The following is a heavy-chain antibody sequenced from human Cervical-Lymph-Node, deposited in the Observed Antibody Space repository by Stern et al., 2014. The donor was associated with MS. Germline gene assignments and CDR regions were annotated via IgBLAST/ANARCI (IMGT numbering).Heavy chain of an antibody. CDR2: LNPNSDDP. Sequence: QVQLVQSGAKMERPGASVRVSCKASGYDFTGFFIHWVRQVPGQGLAWMGRLNPNSDDPTYAQNFQDRVTLTSDTSIGTAYLELSRLTSADTAVYYCAREATRIIVGIDYWGQGTPVTVSS. CDR3: AREATRIIVGIDY. V-gene: IGHV1-2*06. J-gene: IGHJ4*02. D-gene: IGHD2/OR15-2a*01. CDR1: GYDFTGFF.